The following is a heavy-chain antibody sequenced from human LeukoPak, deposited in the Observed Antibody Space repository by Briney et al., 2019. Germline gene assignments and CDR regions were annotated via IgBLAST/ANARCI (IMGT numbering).Heavy chain of an antibody. CDR2: IYYSGST. J-gene: IGHJ4*02. V-gene: IGHV4-59*01. CDR3: AREGGGSFDY. Sequence: SETLSLTCTVSGGSISSYYWSWIRQPPGKGLEWIGYIYYSGSTNYNPSLKSRVTISVDTSKNQFSLKLSSVTAADTAVYYCAREGGGSFDYWGQGTLVTVSS. CDR1: GGSISSYY.